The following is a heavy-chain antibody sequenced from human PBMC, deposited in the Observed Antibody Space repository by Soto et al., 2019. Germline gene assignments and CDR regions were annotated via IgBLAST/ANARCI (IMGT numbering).Heavy chain of an antibody. Sequence: EVQVVESGGGLVQPGGSLRLSCAASGFTFSSSWMSWVRQAPGKGLEWVANINQDGSEKYYVDSVKGRFTISRDNAKNSLYLQMNSLRAEDTAVYYCVKGGGNFACWGQGPLVTVSS. CDR1: GFTFSSSW. CDR2: INQDGSEK. CDR3: VKGGGNFAC. V-gene: IGHV3-7*03. J-gene: IGHJ4*02.